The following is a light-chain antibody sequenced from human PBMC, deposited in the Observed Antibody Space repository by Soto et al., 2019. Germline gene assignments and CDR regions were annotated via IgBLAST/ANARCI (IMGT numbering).Light chain of an antibody. CDR1: SSDVGGYNY. Sequence: QSVLTQPASVSGSPGQSITISCTGTSSDVGGYNYVSWYQQHPGKAPKLMIYEVSNRPSGVSNRFSGSKSGNTASLTISGLQAEDEAEYYCSSYTRSRTLVFGTGTKVTVL. J-gene: IGLJ1*01. CDR2: EVS. V-gene: IGLV2-14*01. CDR3: SSYTRSRTLV.